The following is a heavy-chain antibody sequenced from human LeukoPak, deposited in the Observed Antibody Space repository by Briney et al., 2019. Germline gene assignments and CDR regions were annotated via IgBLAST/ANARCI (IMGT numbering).Heavy chain of an antibody. CDR2: IYTSGST. V-gene: IGHV4-59*10. Sequence: SETLSLTCAVSGGSISSYSWSWIRQPAGKGLEWIGRIYTSGSTNYNPSLKSRVTISVDTSKNQFSLRLSSVTAADTAVYYCARYSGSSVGDAFDIWGQGTMVTVSS. J-gene: IGHJ3*02. CDR3: ARYSGSSVGDAFDI. CDR1: GGSISSYS. D-gene: IGHD1-26*01.